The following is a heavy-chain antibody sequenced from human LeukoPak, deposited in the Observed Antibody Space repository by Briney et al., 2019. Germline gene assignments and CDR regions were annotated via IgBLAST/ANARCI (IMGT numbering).Heavy chain of an antibody. CDR3: ARAYNYVFDY. J-gene: IGHJ4*02. V-gene: IGHV3-53*01. CDR2: IYSGGDT. CDR1: GITVRGSY. Sequence: PGGSLRLSCAASGITVRGSYMAWVDQAPGTGLEWVSYIYSGGDTSYADSVKGLLTISRDNSQNTLYLQMNSLRAEDTAVYYCARAYNYVFDYSGQGTLVTVSS. D-gene: IGHD3-10*02.